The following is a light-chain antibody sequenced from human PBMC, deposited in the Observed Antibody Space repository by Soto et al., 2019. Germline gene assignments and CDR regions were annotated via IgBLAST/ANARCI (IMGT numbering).Light chain of an antibody. CDR1: QSISSW. J-gene: IGKJ1*01. CDR2: KAS. Sequence: DIQMTQSPSTLSASVGDRVTITCRASQSISSWLAWYQQKPGKAPKLLIYKASSFESGVPSRFSGSGSGTEFTITISSLQPDDFATYYCQQYNSYSGTFGQGTKVEI. V-gene: IGKV1-5*03. CDR3: QQYNSYSGT.